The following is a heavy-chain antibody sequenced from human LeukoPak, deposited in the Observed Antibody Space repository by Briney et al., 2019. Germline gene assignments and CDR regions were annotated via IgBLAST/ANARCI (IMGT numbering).Heavy chain of an antibody. V-gene: IGHV4-59*08. CDR3: ARHLDYWNYMFDY. D-gene: IGHD1-7*01. J-gene: IGHJ4*02. CDR2: IYVSGRT. Sequence: SETLSLTCNVSGGSISNYYWSWIRQPPGKRLEWVGHIYVSGRTNYNPSLKSPVTISLDTSKNQFSLKLKSVTAADTAVYFCARHLDYWNYMFDYWGQGAVVTVSS. CDR1: GGSISNYY.